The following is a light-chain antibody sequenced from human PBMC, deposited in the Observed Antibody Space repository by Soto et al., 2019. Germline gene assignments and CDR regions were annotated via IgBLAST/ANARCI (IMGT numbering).Light chain of an antibody. V-gene: IGKV1-5*03. CDR2: KAS. J-gene: IGKJ1*01. Sequence: DIQMTQSPSTLSASVGGRVTITCRTSQSISSWLAWYQQKPGKAPKLLIYKASTLESGVPSRFSGSGSGTDFTLTISSLQPDDFATYDCQQYNSYWTFGQGTKVEIK. CDR1: QSISSW. CDR3: QQYNSYWT.